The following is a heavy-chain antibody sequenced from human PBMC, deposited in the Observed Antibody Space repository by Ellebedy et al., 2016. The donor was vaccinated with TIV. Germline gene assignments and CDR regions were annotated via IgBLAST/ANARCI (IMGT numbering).Heavy chain of an antibody. CDR2: IWYDGSNK. J-gene: IGHJ4*02. D-gene: IGHD6-6*01. CDR3: ARDIAARRLDY. V-gene: IGHV3-33*01. CDR1: GFTFRNHG. Sequence: GGSLRLSXAASGFTFRNHGTHWVRQAPGKGLEWVAVIWYDGSNKLYADSVQGRFTISRDNSRNTLSLQMDSLRAEDTAVYYCARDIAARRLDYWGQGALVTVSS.